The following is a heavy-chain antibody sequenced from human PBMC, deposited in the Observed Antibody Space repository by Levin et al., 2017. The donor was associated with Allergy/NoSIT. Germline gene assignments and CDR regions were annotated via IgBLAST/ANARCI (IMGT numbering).Heavy chain of an antibody. D-gene: IGHD4/OR15-4a*01. CDR2: ISGSGTTT. CDR3: AKSYGDTGADAFDI. J-gene: IGHJ3*02. Sequence: LSLTCAASGFTFRSYGMSWVRQAPGKGLEWVSGISGSGTTTYYVDSVKGRFTISRDNSKNSLFLQMNSLRAEDTAIYNCAKSYGDTGADAFDIWGQGTMVTVSS. CDR1: GFTFRSYG. V-gene: IGHV3-23*01.